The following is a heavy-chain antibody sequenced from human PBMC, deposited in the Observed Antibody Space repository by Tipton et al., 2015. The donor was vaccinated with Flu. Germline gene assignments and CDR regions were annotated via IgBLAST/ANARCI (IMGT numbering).Heavy chain of an antibody. J-gene: IGHJ6*02. CDR1: GGSISTTIYY. D-gene: IGHD1-1*01. CDR2: IYYSGTT. Sequence: TLPLTCTVSGGSISTTIYYWGWVRQPPGKGLEWIVSIYYSGTTYYNPSLKSRVTISIDASKNQFSLDLTSLTAADTAVYYCARDLWNDRRAYYYYGVDVWGQGTTVTVPS. V-gene: IGHV4-39*07. CDR3: ARDLWNDRRAYYYYGVDV.